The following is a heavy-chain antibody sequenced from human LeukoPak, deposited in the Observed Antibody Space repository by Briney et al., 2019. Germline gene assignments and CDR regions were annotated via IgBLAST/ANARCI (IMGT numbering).Heavy chain of an antibody. D-gene: IGHD3-3*01. CDR1: GFTFSSYG. J-gene: IGHJ4*02. CDR3: AREEWYYFDY. V-gene: IGHV3-30*03. CDR2: ISYDGSNK. Sequence: PGGPLRLSCAASGFTFSSYGMHWVRQAPGKGLEWVAVISYDGSNKYYEDSVKGRFTISRDNSKNTLYLQMNSLRAEDMAVYYCAREEWYYFDYWGQGTLVTVSS.